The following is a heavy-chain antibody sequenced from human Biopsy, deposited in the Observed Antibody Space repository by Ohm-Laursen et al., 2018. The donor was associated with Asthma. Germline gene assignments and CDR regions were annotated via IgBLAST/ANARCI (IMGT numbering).Heavy chain of an antibody. CDR2: IDQSGYT. Sequence: PGTLSLTCTVSGGYLTGHYWNWIRKPPGKGLEWIGEIDQSGYTNYNPSLKSRVTISAVTSKNQFHLNLSSVTAADTAVYFCARAAITGIRGWFDPWGQGTQVTVSS. D-gene: IGHD1-20*01. CDR3: ARAAITGIRGWFDP. J-gene: IGHJ5*02. V-gene: IGHV4-34*01. CDR1: GGYLTGHY.